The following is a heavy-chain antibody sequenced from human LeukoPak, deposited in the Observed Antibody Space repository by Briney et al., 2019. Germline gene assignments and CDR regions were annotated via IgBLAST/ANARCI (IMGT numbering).Heavy chain of an antibody. CDR3: AKDLRYSESYYYDQ. CDR2: ISDSGVST. D-gene: IGHD1-26*01. J-gene: IGHJ4*02. CDR1: GFTFSSFT. V-gene: IGHV3-23*01. Sequence: GGSLRLSCAASGFTFSSFTMNWVRQAPGKGLEWVSAISDSGVSTYYTDSVKGRFTISRDNSKNTLYLQMNSLRAEDTAVYYCAKDLRYSESYYYDQWGQGTLVTVSS.